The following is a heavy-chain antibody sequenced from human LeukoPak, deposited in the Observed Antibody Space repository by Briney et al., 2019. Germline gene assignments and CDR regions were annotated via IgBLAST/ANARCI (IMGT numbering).Heavy chain of an antibody. CDR2: VNSDGSNT. J-gene: IGHJ5*02. CDR3: ARGRGPYGWFDP. D-gene: IGHD3-10*01. CDR1: GFTSSSYW. Sequence: GGSLRLSCAASGFTSSSYWMHWVRQAPGKGLVWVSRVNSDGSNTNYADSVKGRSTISRDNAKNTVYLQMNSLRAEDTAVYYCARGRGPYGWFDPWGQGTLVTVSS. V-gene: IGHV3-74*01.